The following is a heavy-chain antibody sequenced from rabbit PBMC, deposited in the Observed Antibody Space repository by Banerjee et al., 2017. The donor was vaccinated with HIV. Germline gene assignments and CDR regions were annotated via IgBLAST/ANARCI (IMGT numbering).Heavy chain of an antibody. V-gene: IGHV1S45*01. Sequence: QEQLVESGGGLVKPGASLTLTCKASGFSFSSGYDMCWVRQAPGKGLEWIGCNGFGRGGTYYATGAKGRFTFTKTSSTTVTLQMPSLTAADTATYFCARSSASGGSTAAYLWGPGTLVTVS. CDR1: GFSFSSGYD. D-gene: IGHD4-2*01. CDR3: ARSSASGGSTAAYL. CDR2: NGFGRGGT. J-gene: IGHJ6*01.